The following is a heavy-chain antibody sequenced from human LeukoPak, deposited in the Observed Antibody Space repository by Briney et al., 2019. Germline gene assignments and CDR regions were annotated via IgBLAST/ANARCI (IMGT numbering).Heavy chain of an antibody. J-gene: IGHJ6*02. V-gene: IGHV3-20*04. CDR2: INWNGGST. D-gene: IGHD2-2*01. CDR3: ARESCSSNSCGMDV. CDR1: GFTFSSFA. Sequence: PGGSLRLSCAASGFTFSSFAMSWVRQAPGKGLEWVSGINWNGGSTGYGDSVKGRFTISRDNAKKFLYLQMNSLRAEDTALYYCARESCSSNSCGMDVWGQGTTVTVSS.